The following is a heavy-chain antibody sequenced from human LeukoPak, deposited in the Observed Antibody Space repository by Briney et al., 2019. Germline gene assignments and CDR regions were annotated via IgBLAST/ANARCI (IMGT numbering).Heavy chain of an antibody. D-gene: IGHD4-17*01. J-gene: IGHJ6*03. CDR3: AKGPPSVTTTYYYMDV. Sequence: GGSLRLSCAASGFDFSRYGMHWVRQAPGKGLEWVAVISYDGSNKNYADSVKGRFTISRDNSKNTLYLQMNSLRTEDTAVFYCAKGPPSVTTTYYYMDVWGKGTTVTVSS. CDR2: ISYDGSNK. CDR1: GFDFSRYG. V-gene: IGHV3-30*18.